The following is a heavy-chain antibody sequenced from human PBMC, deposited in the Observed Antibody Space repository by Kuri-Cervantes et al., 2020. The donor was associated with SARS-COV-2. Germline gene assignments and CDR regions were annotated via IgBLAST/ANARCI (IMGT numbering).Heavy chain of an antibody. CDR3: TRVRGNSSFGVVVSYFDY. V-gene: IGHV3-33*05. CDR2: ISYDDTKT. D-gene: IGHD3-3*01. J-gene: IGHJ4*02. Sequence: GGSLRPSCAAAGFTFRSYGMQWVRPAPGKGRGWVAVISYDDTKTYYGDSVKRRFTISRDNSKNTLYLQMNRLRAEDTAVYYCTRVRGNSSFGVVVSYFDYWGQGTLVTVSS. CDR1: GFTFRSYG.